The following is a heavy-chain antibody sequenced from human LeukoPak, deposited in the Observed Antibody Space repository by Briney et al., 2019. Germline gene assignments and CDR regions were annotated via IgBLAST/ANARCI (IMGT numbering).Heavy chain of an antibody. CDR1: GYTFTGYY. J-gene: IGHJ4*02. Sequence: ASVKVSCKASGYTFTGYYMHWVRQAPGQGLEWMGRINPNSGGTNYAQKFQGRVTMTRDTSISTAYMELSRLKSDGTAVYYCARPADITMIVVASRGVDYWGQGTLVTVSS. CDR3: ARPADITMIVVASRGVDY. V-gene: IGHV1-2*06. CDR2: INPNSGGT. D-gene: IGHD3-22*01.